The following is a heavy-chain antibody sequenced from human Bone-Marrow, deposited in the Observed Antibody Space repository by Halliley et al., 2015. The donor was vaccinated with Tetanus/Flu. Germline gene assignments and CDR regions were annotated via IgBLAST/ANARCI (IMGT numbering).Heavy chain of an antibody. V-gene: IGHV3-33*01. CDR3: ARDQTGYSGYGPFDY. Sequence: SLRLSCAASGFTFSYHGMHWVCQAPGKGLEWVAVIWYDGRNKYYADSVKGRFTISRDNSKNTLYLQMNSLRAEDTAVYYCARDQTGYSGYGPFDYWGQGTLVTVSS. CDR2: IWYDGRNK. D-gene: IGHD5-12*01. J-gene: IGHJ4*02. CDR1: GFTFSYHG.